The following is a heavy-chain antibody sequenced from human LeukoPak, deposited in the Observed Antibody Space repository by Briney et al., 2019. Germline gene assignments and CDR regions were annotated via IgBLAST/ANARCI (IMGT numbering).Heavy chain of an antibody. Sequence: GAPVKVSCKASGYTFTGYYMHWVRQAPGQGLEWMGWINPNSGGTNYAQKFQGRVTMTRDTSINTAYMELSRLRSDDTAVYYCARIDGYSVAYWGQGTLVTVSS. J-gene: IGHJ4*02. CDR2: INPNSGGT. V-gene: IGHV1-2*02. CDR1: GYTFTGYY. CDR3: ARIDGYSVAY. D-gene: IGHD2-15*01.